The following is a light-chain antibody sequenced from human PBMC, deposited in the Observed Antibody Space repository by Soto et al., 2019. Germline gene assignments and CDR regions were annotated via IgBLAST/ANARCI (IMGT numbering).Light chain of an antibody. CDR1: QGISSY. CDR2: AAS. CDR3: QQLNSYPLT. Sequence: DIQLTQSPSFLSASVGDRVTITCRASQGISSYLAWYQQKPGKAPKLLIYAASTLQSGVPSRFSGSGSGTEFTLTISSLQPEDFATYYFQQLNSYPLTFCGGTKVEIK. V-gene: IGKV1-9*01. J-gene: IGKJ4*01.